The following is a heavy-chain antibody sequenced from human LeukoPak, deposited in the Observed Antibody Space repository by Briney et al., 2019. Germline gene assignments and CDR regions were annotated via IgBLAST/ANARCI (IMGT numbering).Heavy chain of an antibody. CDR3: ARDLGSRDGYNPPNLFDN. CDR2: INPSGGST. D-gene: IGHD5-24*01. Sequence: ASVKVSCKASGYTFTGYYMHWVRQAPGQGLEWMGIINPSGGSTSYAQKFQGRVTITADESTSTAYMELSSLRSEDTAVYYCARDLGSRDGYNPPNLFDNWGQGTLVTVSS. J-gene: IGHJ4*02. CDR1: GYTFTGYY. V-gene: IGHV1-46*01.